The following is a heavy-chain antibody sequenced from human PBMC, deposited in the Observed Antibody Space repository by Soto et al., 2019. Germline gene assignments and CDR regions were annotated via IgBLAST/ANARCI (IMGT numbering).Heavy chain of an antibody. Sequence: SVKVSCKASGGTFSSYAISWVRQAPGQGLEWMGGIIPIFGTANYAQKFQGRVTITADESTSTAYMELSSLRSEDTAVYYCARWGGIYSSSWYNLDYWGQGTLVTVSS. CDR2: IIPIFGTA. J-gene: IGHJ4*02. D-gene: IGHD6-13*01. CDR3: ARWGGIYSSSWYNLDY. CDR1: GGTFSSYA. V-gene: IGHV1-69*13.